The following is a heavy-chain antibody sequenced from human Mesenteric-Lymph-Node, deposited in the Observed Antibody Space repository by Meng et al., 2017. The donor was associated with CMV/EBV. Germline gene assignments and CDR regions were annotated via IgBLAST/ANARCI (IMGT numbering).Heavy chain of an antibody. CDR1: LSTSGVG. V-gene: IGHV2-5*02. CDR2: IYWDDDK. CDR3: AHRPSSSTWYRGAEDFQH. D-gene: IGHD6-13*01. Sequence: LSTSGVGVGWIRQSPGKALEWLGLIYWDDDKHYSPSLKSRVTITKDTSRNQVFLTMTNVDPADTATYYCAHRPSSSTWYRGAEDFQHWGQGTLVTVSS. J-gene: IGHJ1*01.